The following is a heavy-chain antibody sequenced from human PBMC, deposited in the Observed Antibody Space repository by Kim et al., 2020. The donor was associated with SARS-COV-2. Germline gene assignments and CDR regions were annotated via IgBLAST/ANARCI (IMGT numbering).Heavy chain of an antibody. CDR1: GNTFSSYA. CDR2: INTNTGKP. V-gene: IGHV7-4-1*02. D-gene: IGHD3-10*01. CDR3: ASSMVYGVISAFDL. J-gene: IGHJ3*01. Sequence: ASVKVSCKASGNTFSSYAMNWVRQAPGQGLECMGWINTNTGKPAYAQGFTGRFVFSLDTSVSTTYLQISSLKSEDTAVYYCASSMVYGVISAFDLWGQGTMVTVSS.